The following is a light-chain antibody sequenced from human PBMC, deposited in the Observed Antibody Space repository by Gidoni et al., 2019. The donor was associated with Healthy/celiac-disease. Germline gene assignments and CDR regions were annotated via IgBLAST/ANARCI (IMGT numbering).Light chain of an antibody. Sequence: EIVMTQSPATLSVSPGERATLSCRASQSVSSNLAWYQQKPGQAPRLLIYGASTRATGIPARFSGSGSGTEFTLTISSLQSEDFAVYYCQQYKNWPPMYTFGQXTKLEIK. CDR1: QSVSSN. CDR2: GAS. V-gene: IGKV3-15*01. CDR3: QQYKNWPPMYT. J-gene: IGKJ2*01.